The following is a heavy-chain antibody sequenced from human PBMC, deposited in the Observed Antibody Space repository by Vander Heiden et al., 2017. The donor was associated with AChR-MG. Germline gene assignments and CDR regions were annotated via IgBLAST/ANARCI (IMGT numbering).Heavy chain of an antibody. J-gene: IGHJ6*02. CDR1: GGTLSSYA. V-gene: IGHV1-69*06. CDR3: ASPQVVPAAISYYYYGMDV. Sequence: QVQLVQSGAAVKKPGSSVKVSCQASGGTLSSYAISWVRQAPGQGLGGMGGIIPIFGTANYAQKFQGRVTITADKSTSTAYMELSSLRSEDTAVYYCASPQVVPAAISYYYYGMDVWGQGTTVTVSS. CDR2: IIPIFGTA. D-gene: IGHD2-2*01.